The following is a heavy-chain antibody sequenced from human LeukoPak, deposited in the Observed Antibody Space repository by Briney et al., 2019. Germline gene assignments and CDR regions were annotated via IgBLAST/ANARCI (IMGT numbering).Heavy chain of an antibody. CDR1: GGTFSSYA. D-gene: IGHD6-13*01. J-gene: IGHJ4*02. V-gene: IGHV1-69*04. CDR3: ARSYEDSSSWYSSFDY. Sequence: ASVKVSCKASGGTFSSYAIIWVRQAPGQGLEWMGRIIPILGIANYAQKFQGRVTVTADKSTSTAYMELSSLRSEDTAVYYCARSYEDSSSWYSSFDYWGQGTLVTVSS. CDR2: IIPILGIA.